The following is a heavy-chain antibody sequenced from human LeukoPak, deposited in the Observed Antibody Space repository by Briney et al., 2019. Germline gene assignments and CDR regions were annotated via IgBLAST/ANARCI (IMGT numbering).Heavy chain of an antibody. CDR1: GFTFSDSA. CDR3: TSTIYGSGKAGY. D-gene: IGHD3-10*01. J-gene: IGHJ4*02. V-gene: IGHV3-73*01. CDR2: IRSKSNSYAA. Sequence: GGSLRLSCATSGFTFSDSAIHWVRQASGKGLEWVGRIRSKSNSYAANYAASVQGRFTLSRDGSKNTAYLQMNSLKTEDTAMYYCTSTIYGSGKAGYWGQGTLVTVSS.